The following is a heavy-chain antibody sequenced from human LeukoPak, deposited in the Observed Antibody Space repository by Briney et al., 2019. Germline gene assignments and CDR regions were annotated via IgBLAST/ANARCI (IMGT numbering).Heavy chain of an antibody. J-gene: IGHJ4*02. Sequence: PSETLSLTCAVYGGSFRGYYWSWIRQPPGKGLEWIGEINHSGSTNYNPSLKSRVTISVDTSKNQFSLKLSSVTAADTAVYYCSITGTTYYFDYWGQGTLVTVSS. CDR1: GGSFRGYY. CDR2: INHSGST. CDR3: SITGTTYYFDY. D-gene: IGHD1-20*01. V-gene: IGHV4-34*01.